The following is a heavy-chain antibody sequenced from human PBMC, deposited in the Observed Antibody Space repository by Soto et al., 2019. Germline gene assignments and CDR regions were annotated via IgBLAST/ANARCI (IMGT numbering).Heavy chain of an antibody. CDR2: IFSSGTT. V-gene: IGHV4-30-4*01. CDR1: GDSISSGNKY. D-gene: IGHD3-16*01. J-gene: IGHJ6*02. Sequence: PSETLSLTCTVSGDSISSGNKYWTWIRQPPGKGLEWIGYIFSSGTTYYNPSLKSRLTMVLEASQNQFSLKVKSMTDADTAVYYCARVPSPFDYYYAMDVWGQGTTAT. CDR3: ARVPSPFDYYYAMDV.